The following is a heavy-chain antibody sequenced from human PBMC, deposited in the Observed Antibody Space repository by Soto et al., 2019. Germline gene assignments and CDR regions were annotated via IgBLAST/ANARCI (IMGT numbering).Heavy chain of an antibody. Sequence: GASVKVSCKASGCTFTSYSMPWVGQAPGQRLEWMGWINAGNGNTKYSQKFQRRVQITRDTSASTAYMELSSLRSEDTAVYYCALGSGWYTEFDPWGQGTLVPVSS. CDR2: INAGNGNT. CDR1: GCTFTSYS. CDR3: ALGSGWYTEFDP. J-gene: IGHJ5*02. D-gene: IGHD6-19*01. V-gene: IGHV1-3*01.